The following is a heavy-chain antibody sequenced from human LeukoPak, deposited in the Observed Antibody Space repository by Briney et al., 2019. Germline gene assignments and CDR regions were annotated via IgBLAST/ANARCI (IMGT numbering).Heavy chain of an antibody. J-gene: IGHJ4*02. D-gene: IGHD3-22*01. CDR1: GGTFSSYA. CDR3: ARDRMDYYDSSGLFDY. Sequence: SVKVSCKASGGTFSSYAISRVRQAPGQGLEWMRGIIPIFGTANYAQKFQGRVTITADKSTSTAYMELSSLRSEDTAVYYCARDRMDYYDSSGLFDYWGQGTLVTVSS. CDR2: IIPIFGTA. V-gene: IGHV1-69*06.